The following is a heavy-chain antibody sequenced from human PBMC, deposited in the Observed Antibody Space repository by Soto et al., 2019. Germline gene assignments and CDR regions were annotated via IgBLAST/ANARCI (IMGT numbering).Heavy chain of an antibody. V-gene: IGHV4-30-4*02. D-gene: IGHD6-19*01. CDR1: GGSISSGDYY. J-gene: IGHJ4*02. Sequence: SETLSLTCTVSGGSISSGDYYWSWIRQPPGKGLEWIGYIYYSGSTYYNPSLKSRVTISVDTSKNQFSLKLRSVTAADTAVYYCAKAVAGNHLCDYWGQGTLVTVSS. CDR2: IYYSGST. CDR3: AKAVAGNHLCDY.